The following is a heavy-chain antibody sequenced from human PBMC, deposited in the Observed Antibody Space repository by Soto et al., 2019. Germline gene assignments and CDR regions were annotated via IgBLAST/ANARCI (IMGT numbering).Heavy chain of an antibody. CDR1: GGSLSGYY. CDR2: INHSGST. D-gene: IGHD3-22*01. CDR3: ARRRSSGYYLYYYYGMDV. Sequence: SETLSLTCAVYGGSLSGYYWSWIRQPPGKGLEWIGEINHSGSTNYNPSLKSRVTISVDTSKNQFSLKLSSVTAADTAVYYCARRRSSGYYLYYYYGMDVWGQGTTVTVSS. J-gene: IGHJ6*02. V-gene: IGHV4-34*01.